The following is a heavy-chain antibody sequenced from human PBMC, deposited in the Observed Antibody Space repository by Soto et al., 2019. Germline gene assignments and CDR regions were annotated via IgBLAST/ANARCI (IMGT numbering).Heavy chain of an antibody. Sequence: QVQLVQSGAEVKKPGSSVKVSCKASGGTFSSYAISWVRQAPGQGLEWMGGIIPIFGTANYTQKFQGRVTITADASTSTADMELRSQRSEDTAVYYCARHVPAAGYYYGMDVWGQGTTVTVSS. CDR3: ARHVPAAGYYYGMDV. V-gene: IGHV1-69*12. D-gene: IGHD2-2*01. CDR1: GGTFSSYA. CDR2: IIPIFGTA. J-gene: IGHJ6*02.